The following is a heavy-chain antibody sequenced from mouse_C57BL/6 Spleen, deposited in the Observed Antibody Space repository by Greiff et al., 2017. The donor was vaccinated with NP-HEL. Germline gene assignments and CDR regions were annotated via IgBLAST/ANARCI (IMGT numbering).Heavy chain of an antibody. V-gene: IGHV1-19*01. CDR2: INPYNGGT. CDR3: ARFLPYYYGSSYIDD. CDR1: GYTFTDYY. D-gene: IGHD1-1*01. Sequence: EVQLQQSGPVLVKPGASVKMSCKASGYTFTDYYMNWVKQSHGKSLEWIGVINPYNGGTSYNQKFKGKATLTVDKSSSTAYMELNSLTSEDSAVYYCARFLPYYYGSSYIDDWGQGTTLTVSS. J-gene: IGHJ2*01.